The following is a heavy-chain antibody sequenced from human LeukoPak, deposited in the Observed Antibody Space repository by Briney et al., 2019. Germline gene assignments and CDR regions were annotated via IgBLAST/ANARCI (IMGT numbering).Heavy chain of an antibody. Sequence: PSETLSLTCTVSGDSISSYYWSWIRQPPGKGLKWIGYIYYSGSTNYNPSLKSRVTISVDTSKNQFSLKLSSVTAADTAVYYCARSAVRGVNHWFDPWGQGTLVTVSS. CDR2: IYYSGST. CDR1: GDSISSYY. J-gene: IGHJ5*02. V-gene: IGHV4-59*01. CDR3: ARSAVRGVNHWFDP. D-gene: IGHD3-10*01.